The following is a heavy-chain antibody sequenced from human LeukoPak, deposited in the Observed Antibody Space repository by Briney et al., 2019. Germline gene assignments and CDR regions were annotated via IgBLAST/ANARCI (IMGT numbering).Heavy chain of an antibody. J-gene: IGHJ4*02. CDR3: ARGYYDSSGYFHYYFDY. D-gene: IGHD3-22*01. CDR1: GFTFSSYG. Sequence: GGSLRLSCAASGFTFSSYGIHWVRQAPGKGLEWVALISYDGSNKYYAESVKGRFSISRDNSKNTLYLQMNSLRAEDMAVYYCARGYYDSSGYFHYYFDYWGQGTLVTVSS. CDR2: ISYDGSNK. V-gene: IGHV3-33*01.